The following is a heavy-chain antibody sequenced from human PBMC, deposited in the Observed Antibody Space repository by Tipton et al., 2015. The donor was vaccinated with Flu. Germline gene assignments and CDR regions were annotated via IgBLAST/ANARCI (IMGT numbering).Heavy chain of an antibody. CDR3: ARRDFSNYVSEPKNWFDP. CDR2: INHYGNT. D-gene: IGHD4-11*01. J-gene: IGHJ5*02. CDR1: GDSIRSDYY. V-gene: IGHV4-38-2*02. Sequence: TLSLTCMVSGDSIRSDYYWGWIRQPPGGGLEWIASINHYGNTYHNPSLKSRVTISVDRSRNQFSLKLTSVTATDTAVYYCARRDFSNYVSEPKNWFDPWGQGTLVTVSS.